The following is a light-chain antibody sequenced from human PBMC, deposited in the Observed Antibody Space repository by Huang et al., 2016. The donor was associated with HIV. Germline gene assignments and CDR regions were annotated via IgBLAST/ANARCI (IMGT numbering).Light chain of an antibody. J-gene: IGKJ4*01. CDR3: QQYNSYIT. CDR2: KAS. V-gene: IGKV1-5*03. Sequence: DIQMTQSPSTLSASVGGRVTITCRASQSTSSWLAWYQQKPGKAPKLLIYKASSLESGVPSRFSGSGSGTEFTLTISSLQPDDFATYYCQQYNSYITFGGGTKVEIK. CDR1: QSTSSW.